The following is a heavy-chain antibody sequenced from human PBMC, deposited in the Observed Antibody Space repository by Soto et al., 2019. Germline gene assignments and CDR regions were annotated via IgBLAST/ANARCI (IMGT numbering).Heavy chain of an antibody. CDR1: GYNFNKYA. D-gene: IGHD3-22*01. J-gene: IGHJ3*02. CDR2: ISSGGDNT. CDR3: VRRAQYFDGTGFHAFDI. Sequence: EVQLLESGGGLRQPGGSLGLSCVASGYNFNKYAVSWVRQAPGKGLEWVSAISSGGDNTHYADSVKGRFTITRDNSKNMLYLEMNSLTVEDTAVYCCVRRAQYFDGTGFHAFDIWGQGTRVTVSS. V-gene: IGHV3-23*01.